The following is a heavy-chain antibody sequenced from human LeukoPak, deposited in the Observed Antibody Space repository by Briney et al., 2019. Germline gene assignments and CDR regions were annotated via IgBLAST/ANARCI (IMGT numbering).Heavy chain of an antibody. CDR2: IYSGGST. CDR3: ARDGAMVRGVTDWFDP. Sequence: GGSLRLSCAASGFTVSSNYMSWVRQAPGKGLEWVSVIYSGGSTYYADSVKGRFTISRDNAKNSLYLQMNSLRAEDTAVYYCARDGAMVRGVTDWFDPWGQGTLVTVSS. J-gene: IGHJ5*02. V-gene: IGHV3-53*01. D-gene: IGHD3-10*01. CDR1: GFTVSSNY.